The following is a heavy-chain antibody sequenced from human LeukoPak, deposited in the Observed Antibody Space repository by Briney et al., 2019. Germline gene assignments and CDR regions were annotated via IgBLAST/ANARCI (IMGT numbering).Heavy chain of an antibody. Sequence: GGSLRLSCAASGFNFVDYAMHWVRQAPGKGLEWVSLISGGGASTYYADSVKGRFTISRDNSKNSLSLQMNNLKTEDTALYYCARAPYYYDSSGYDTDYWGQGTLVTVSS. J-gene: IGHJ4*02. CDR2: ISGGGAST. V-gene: IGHV3-43*02. CDR3: ARAPYYYDSSGYDTDY. D-gene: IGHD3-22*01. CDR1: GFNFVDYA.